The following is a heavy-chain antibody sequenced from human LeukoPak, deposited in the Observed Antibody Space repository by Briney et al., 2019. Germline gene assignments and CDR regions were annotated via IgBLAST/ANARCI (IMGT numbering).Heavy chain of an antibody. V-gene: IGHV3-48*03. CDR3: ARVQQPSGIQGYYYGMDV. J-gene: IGHJ6*02. Sequence: RPGGSLRLSCAASGFTFSSYEMRSVRQAPGKGLEWVSYISSGGSTTYSADSVKGRFTISRDNAKNSLYLQMNSLRAEDTAVYYCARVQQPSGIQGYYYGMDVWGQGTTVTVSS. D-gene: IGHD6-13*01. CDR2: ISSGGSTT. CDR1: GFTFSSYE.